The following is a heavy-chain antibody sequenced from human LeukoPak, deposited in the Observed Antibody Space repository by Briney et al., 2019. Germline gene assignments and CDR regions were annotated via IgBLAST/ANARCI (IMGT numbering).Heavy chain of an antibody. CDR1: GFTFSSYS. CDR3: ARAGVSSGSYPSHYYYGMDV. V-gene: IGHV3-21*01. Sequence: PGGSLRLSCAASGFTFSSYSMNWVRQAPGKGLEWVSSISSSSSYIYYADSVKGRFTISRDNAKNSLYLQMNSLRAEDTAVYYCARAGVSSGSYPSHYYYGMDVWGQGTTVTVSS. J-gene: IGHJ6*02. CDR2: ISSSSSYI. D-gene: IGHD1-26*01.